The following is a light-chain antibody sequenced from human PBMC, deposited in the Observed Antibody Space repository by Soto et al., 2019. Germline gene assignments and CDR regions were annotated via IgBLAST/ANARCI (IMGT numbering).Light chain of an antibody. J-gene: IGLJ1*01. CDR2: EGT. V-gene: IGLV2-23*01. CDR1: SSDVGSYNL. Sequence: QSALPQPSSVSGSPGQSIAISCTGTSSDVGSYNLVSWYQQHPGKAPKLMIYEGTKRPSGVSNRFSGSKSGNTASLTISGLQAEDEADYYCCSSAGSSLYVFGSGTKVTVL. CDR3: CSSAGSSLYV.